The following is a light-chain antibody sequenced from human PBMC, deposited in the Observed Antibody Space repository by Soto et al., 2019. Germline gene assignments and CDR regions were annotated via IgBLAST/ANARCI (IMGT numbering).Light chain of an antibody. J-gene: IGKJ5*01. Sequence: DIQMTQATSSVSASVGDRVTIASQASQDISNYLHWYQQKPGKAPKLLIYAASSLQTGVPSRFSGSGSGTDFTLTISTLQPEDFAIYYCQQSYSIPITFGQGTRLEIK. CDR3: QQSYSIPIT. CDR1: QDISNY. V-gene: IGKV1-39*01. CDR2: AAS.